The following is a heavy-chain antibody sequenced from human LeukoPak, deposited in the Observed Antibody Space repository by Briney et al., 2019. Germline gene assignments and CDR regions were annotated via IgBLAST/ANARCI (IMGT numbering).Heavy chain of an antibody. Sequence: SETLSLNCTVSGGSISSSSYYWGWIRQPPGKGLEWIGSIYYSGSTYYNPSLKSRVTISVDTSKNQFSLKLSSVTAADTAVYYCARTTEDCSSTSCYQYWFDPWGQGTLVTVSS. CDR1: GGSISSSSYY. V-gene: IGHV4-39*07. J-gene: IGHJ5*02. CDR3: ARTTEDCSSTSCYQYWFDP. CDR2: IYYSGST. D-gene: IGHD2-2*01.